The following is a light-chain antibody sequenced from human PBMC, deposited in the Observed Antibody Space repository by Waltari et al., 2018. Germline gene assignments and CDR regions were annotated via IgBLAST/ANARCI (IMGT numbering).Light chain of an antibody. CDR3: CSCAGVTPYVL. Sequence: QSALTQPASVSGSPGQSITISCAGSTSDVGTYDLLSWYQQHPGKAPKLIIYEVTKRPSGVPDRFSGSKSGNTASLTISGLQAADEADYYCCSCAGVTPYVLFGGGTKVTVL. V-gene: IGLV2-23*02. CDR2: EVT. J-gene: IGLJ2*01. CDR1: TSDVGTYDL.